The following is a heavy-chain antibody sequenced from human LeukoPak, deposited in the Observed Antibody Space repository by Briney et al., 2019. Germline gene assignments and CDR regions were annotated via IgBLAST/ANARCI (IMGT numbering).Heavy chain of an antibody. D-gene: IGHD6-19*01. CDR2: ITSGGDDI. CDR3: ATKQWLNS. J-gene: IGHJ4*02. Sequence: GGSLRLSCAASGFTFSSYSMTWVRQAPGKGLEWVSSITSGGDDIYYSDSVKGRFTISRDSAKNSLFLQMNNSRAEDTAVYYCATKQWLNSWGQGTRVIVSS. CDR1: GFTFSSYS. V-gene: IGHV3-21*01.